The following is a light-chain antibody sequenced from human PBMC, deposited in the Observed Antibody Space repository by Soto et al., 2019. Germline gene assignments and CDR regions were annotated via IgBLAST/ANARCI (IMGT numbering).Light chain of an antibody. V-gene: IGLV2-14*01. CDR3: SSYTSSSTLV. CDR1: RRDVGGYNY. CDR2: EVS. J-gene: IGLJ1*01. Sequence: QSALTQPASVSGSPGQSITLSCTGTRRDVGGYNYVSWYQQHPGKAPKLMIYEVSNRPSGVSNRFSGSKSGNTASLTISGLQAEDEADYYSSSYTSSSTLVFGTGTKLTVL.